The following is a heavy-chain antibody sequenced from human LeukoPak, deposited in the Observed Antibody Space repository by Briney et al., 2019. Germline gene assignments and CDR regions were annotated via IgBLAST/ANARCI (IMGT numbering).Heavy chain of an antibody. CDR3: ARGRIRLPRFAYSSGWPNWFDP. J-gene: IGHJ5*02. Sequence: SETLSLTCTVSGGSISSSSYYWGWIRQPPGKGLEWIGSIYYSGSTYYNPSLKSRVSISVHTSKNQFSLKLSSVTAADTAVYYCARGRIRLPRFAYSSGWPNWFDPWGQGTLVTVSS. CDR1: GGSISSSSYY. CDR2: IYYSGST. D-gene: IGHD6-19*01. V-gene: IGHV4-39*01.